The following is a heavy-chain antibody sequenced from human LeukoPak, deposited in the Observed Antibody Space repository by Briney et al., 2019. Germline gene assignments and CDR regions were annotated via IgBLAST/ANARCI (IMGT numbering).Heavy chain of an antibody. CDR3: ATNSWYDY. D-gene: IGHD6-13*01. CDR2: ISWDGGIT. V-gene: IGHV3-43*01. CDR1: GVSFDDYT. Sequence: GGSLRLSCAASGVSFDDYTMHWVRQAPGKGLEWVSLISWDGGITYYADSVKGRFTISRDNSKNTLYLQMNSLRAEDTAVYYCATNSWYDYWGQGTLVTVSS. J-gene: IGHJ4*02.